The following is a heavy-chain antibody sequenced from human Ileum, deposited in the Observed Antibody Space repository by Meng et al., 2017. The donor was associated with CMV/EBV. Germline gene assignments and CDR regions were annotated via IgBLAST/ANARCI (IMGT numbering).Heavy chain of an antibody. D-gene: IGHD3-22*01. CDR1: GYTFPKYG. V-gene: IGHV1-18*01. J-gene: IGHJ1*01. CDR2: INTDNRDT. CDR3: AFTSYYDNGYFQH. Sequence: QIQLVQSGPEMQKPGASVQVSCKASGYTFPKYGISWMRQAPGQGLEWMGWINTDNRDTYSAQKFADRVTVTTDTSTSTTYMDLRSLRSDDTAVYYCAFTSYYDNGYFQHWGQGTLVTVSS.